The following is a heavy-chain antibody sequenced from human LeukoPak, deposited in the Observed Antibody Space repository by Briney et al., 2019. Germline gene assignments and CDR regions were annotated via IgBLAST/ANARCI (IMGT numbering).Heavy chain of an antibody. Sequence: SETLSLTCTVSGGSISSYYWSWIRQPAGKGLEWIGRIYTSGSTNYNPSLKSRVTMSVDTSKNQCSLKLSSVTAADTAVYYCARDVAVAGYYYYYGMDVWGQGTTATVSS. CDR1: GGSISSYY. D-gene: IGHD6-19*01. CDR2: IYTSGST. J-gene: IGHJ6*02. CDR3: ARDVAVAGYYYYYGMDV. V-gene: IGHV4-4*07.